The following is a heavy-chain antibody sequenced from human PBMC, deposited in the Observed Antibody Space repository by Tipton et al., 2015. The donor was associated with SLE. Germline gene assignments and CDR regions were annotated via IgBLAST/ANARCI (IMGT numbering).Heavy chain of an antibody. J-gene: IGHJ4*02. V-gene: IGHV4-30-2*01. CDR3: AIGDYYGYDKFDY. Sequence: TLSLTCAVSGGSISSGGYSWSWIRQPPGKGLEWIGEINHSGSTNYNPSLKSRVTISMDKSKNQLSLKLSSVTAADTAVYYCAIGDYYGYDKFDYWGQGTLVTVSS. CDR1: GGSISSGGYS. D-gene: IGHD5-12*01. CDR2: INHSGST.